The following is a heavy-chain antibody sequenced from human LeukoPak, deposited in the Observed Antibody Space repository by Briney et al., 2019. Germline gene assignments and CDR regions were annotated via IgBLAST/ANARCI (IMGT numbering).Heavy chain of an antibody. V-gene: IGHV4-39*01. CDR3: ARKVDTAMYFDY. D-gene: IGHD5-18*01. CDR2: IYYSGST. J-gene: IGHJ4*02. Sequence: PSETLSLTRTVSGGSISSSSYYWGWIRQPPGKGLEWIGSIYYSGSTYYNPSLKSRVTISVDTSKNQFSLKLSSVTAADTAVYYCARKVDTAMYFDYWGQGTLVTVSS. CDR1: GGSISSSSYY.